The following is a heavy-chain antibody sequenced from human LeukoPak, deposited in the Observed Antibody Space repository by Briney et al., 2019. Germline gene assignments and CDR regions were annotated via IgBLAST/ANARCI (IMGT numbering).Heavy chain of an antibody. V-gene: IGHV4-39*01. J-gene: IGHJ3*02. CDR1: GGSISSSSYY. Sequence: SETLSLTCTVSGGSISSSSYYWGWIRQPPGKGLEWIGSTYYSGSTYYNPSLKSRVTMSVDTSKNQFSLKLSSVTAADTAVYYCAILPVVIITYGAFDIWGQGTMVTVSS. CDR3: AILPVVIITYGAFDI. D-gene: IGHD3-22*01. CDR2: TYYSGST.